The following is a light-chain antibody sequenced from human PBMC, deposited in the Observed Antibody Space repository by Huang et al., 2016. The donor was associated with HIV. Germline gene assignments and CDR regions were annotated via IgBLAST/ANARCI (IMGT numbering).Light chain of an antibody. CDR3: QQRSNRPLT. CDR2: DAA. J-gene: IGKJ4*01. V-gene: IGKV3-11*01. Sequence: EIVLTQSPATLSLSPGERATLSCRASQSVNTFLAWYQQQPGQAPMLLIYDAANRATGIPSRFSGSGSGTDFTLTISSLEPEDFAVYYCQQRSNRPLTFGGGTKVEIK. CDR1: QSVNTF.